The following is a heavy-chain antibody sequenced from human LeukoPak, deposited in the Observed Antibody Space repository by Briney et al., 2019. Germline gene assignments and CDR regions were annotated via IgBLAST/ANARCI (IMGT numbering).Heavy chain of an antibody. D-gene: IGHD3-16*02. CDR2: IREDGGRT. V-gene: IGHV3-7*01. CDR3: ARDGRGGYLDQ. J-gene: IGHJ4*02. CDR1: GFTFSTYW. Sequence: GGSLRLSCAASGFTFSTYWLSWVRQAPGKGLQWVANIREDGGRTDYVESAMGRFTISRDNAKNSVYLQMNFLTPEDTAVYYCARDGRGGYLDQWGQGTLVIVSS.